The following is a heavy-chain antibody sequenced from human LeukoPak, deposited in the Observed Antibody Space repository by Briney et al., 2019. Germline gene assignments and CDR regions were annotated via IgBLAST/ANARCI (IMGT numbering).Heavy chain of an antibody. CDR1: GGSISGGGYY. CDR3: ARTPYHDYGGWFDP. CDR2: IYTSGNT. V-gene: IGHV4-61*02. Sequence: PSETLSLTCTVSGGSISGGGYYWSWIRQPAGKGLEWIGRIYTSGNTNYNPSLKSRATISVDTSKNQFSLELSSVTAADTAVYYCARTPYHDYGGWFDPWGQGTLVTVSS. J-gene: IGHJ5*02. D-gene: IGHD4-23*01.